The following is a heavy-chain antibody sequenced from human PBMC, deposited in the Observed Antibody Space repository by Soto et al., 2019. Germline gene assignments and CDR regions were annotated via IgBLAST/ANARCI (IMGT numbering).Heavy chain of an antibody. V-gene: IGHV3-66*01. Sequence: EVQVVESGGGLVQPGGSLRLSCAASGFTVSGDYMSWVRQAPGKGLEWVSVIYSGGSTYYADSVKGRFTISRDNSKNTLYLQMNSLRAEDTAVYYCARYPGDRNGVSVWGQGTTVTVSS. D-gene: IGHD1-26*01. CDR2: IYSGGST. CDR1: GFTVSGDY. CDR3: ARYPGDRNGVSV. J-gene: IGHJ6*02.